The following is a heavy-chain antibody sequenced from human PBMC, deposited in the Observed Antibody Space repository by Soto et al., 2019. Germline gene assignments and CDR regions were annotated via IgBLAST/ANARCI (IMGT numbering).Heavy chain of an antibody. J-gene: IGHJ6*02. CDR2: INAGNGNT. V-gene: IGHV1-3*01. CDR3: ARTSVPAASVVYYYYGMDV. D-gene: IGHD2-2*01. CDR1: GYTFTSYA. Sequence: ASVKVSCKASGYTFTSYAMHWVRQAPGQRLEWMGWINAGNGNTKYSQKFQGRVTITRDTSASTAYMELSSLRSEDTAVYYCARTSVPAASVVYYYYGMDVWGQGTTVTVS.